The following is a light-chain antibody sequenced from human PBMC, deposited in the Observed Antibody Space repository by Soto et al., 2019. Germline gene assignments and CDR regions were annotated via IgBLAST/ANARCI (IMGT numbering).Light chain of an antibody. CDR3: QQTYMVPYS. Sequence: DIQMTQFPSSLSASAGERVTITCRASQSVSTYLSWYVQEPGSAPRLLIYGVSKLESGIAPRFTGIAFATKSTLTITIPHPEVFEFYFGQQTYMVPYSFGGGTKVEI. V-gene: IGKV1-39*01. J-gene: IGKJ4*01. CDR2: GVS. CDR1: QSVSTY.